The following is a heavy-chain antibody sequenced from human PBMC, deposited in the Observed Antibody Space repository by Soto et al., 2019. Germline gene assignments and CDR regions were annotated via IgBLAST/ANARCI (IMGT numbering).Heavy chain of an antibody. V-gene: IGHV1-2*04. CDR1: GYTFTGYY. D-gene: IGHD5-18*01. CDR3: ARARIQLWTPNHYYGMDV. Sequence: ASVKVSCKASGYTFTGYYMHWVRQAPGQGLEWMGWINPNSGGTNYAQKFQGWVTMTRDTSISTAYMELSRLRSDDTAVYYCARARIQLWTPNHYYGMDVWGQGTTVTVSS. J-gene: IGHJ6*02. CDR2: INPNSGGT.